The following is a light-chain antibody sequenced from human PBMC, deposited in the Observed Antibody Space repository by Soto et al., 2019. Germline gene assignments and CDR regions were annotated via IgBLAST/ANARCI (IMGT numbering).Light chain of an antibody. CDR1: QNIDNY. V-gene: IGKV1-39*01. J-gene: IGKJ3*01. CDR2: VAP. Sequence: LQVTQSPSSLSASVGDRVTITFRSSQNIDNYLNWYQHKQGKAPKLPIYVAPHLQSGVPSRFTGSGSGTESTLTISNLQPEAFATFYCPQSYYAPFPFGPGTRVDV. CDR3: PQSYYAPFP.